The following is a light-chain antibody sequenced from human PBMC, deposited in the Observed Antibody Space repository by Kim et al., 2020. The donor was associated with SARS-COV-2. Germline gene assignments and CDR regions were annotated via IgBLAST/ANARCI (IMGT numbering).Light chain of an antibody. Sequence: EIVLTQSPATLSLSPGERATLSCRASESVFNYLAWYRQTPGQAPRLLIQDASKRAAGIPARFSASGSGTDFTLSISSLGPEDFAVYYCQQRANWPLTFGGGTKVDIK. V-gene: IGKV3-11*01. J-gene: IGKJ4*01. CDR2: DAS. CDR3: QQRANWPLT. CDR1: ESVFNY.